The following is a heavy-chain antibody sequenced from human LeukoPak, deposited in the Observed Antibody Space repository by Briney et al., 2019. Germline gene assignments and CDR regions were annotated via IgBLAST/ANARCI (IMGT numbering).Heavy chain of an antibody. J-gene: IGHJ4*02. CDR1: GFTFSSYA. CDR2: ISGSGGST. Sequence: GGSLRLSCAASGFTFSSYAMSWVRQAPGKGLEWVSAISGSGGSTYYADSVKGRFTISRDNSKNTLSLQMTSLRAEDTAVYYCAKVFRCTGGSCYGYFDYWGQGTLVTVSS. D-gene: IGHD2-15*01. CDR3: AKVFRCTGGSCYGYFDY. V-gene: IGHV3-23*01.